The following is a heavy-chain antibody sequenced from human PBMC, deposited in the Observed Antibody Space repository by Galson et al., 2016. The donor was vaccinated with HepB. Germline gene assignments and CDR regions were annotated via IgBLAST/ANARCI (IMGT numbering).Heavy chain of an antibody. Sequence: SLRLSCAASGFTFSRYGIHWVRQAPGKGLEWVAVISYDGRIKYYADSVKGRFTISRDDAKNSLYLQMNNLSVGDTAIYHCAQEVGWLRFAFGSWGQGTLVTVSS. CDR3: AQEVGWLRFAFGS. CDR1: GFTFSRYG. J-gene: IGHJ5*01. D-gene: IGHD5-12*01. V-gene: IGHV3-30*18. CDR2: ISYDGRIK.